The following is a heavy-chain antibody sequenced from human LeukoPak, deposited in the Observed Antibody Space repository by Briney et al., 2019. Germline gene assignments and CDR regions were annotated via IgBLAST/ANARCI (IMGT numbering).Heavy chain of an antibody. D-gene: IGHD4-17*01. CDR3: ARDPATVTPDYFDY. Sequence: PGGSLRLSCAASGFTFSSYAMHWVRQAPGKGLEWVAVISYDGSNKYYADSVKGRFTISRDNFENTLYLQMNSLRPEDTAVYYCARDPATVTPDYFDYWGQGTLVTVSS. V-gene: IGHV3-30-3*01. CDR2: ISYDGSNK. J-gene: IGHJ4*02. CDR1: GFTFSSYA.